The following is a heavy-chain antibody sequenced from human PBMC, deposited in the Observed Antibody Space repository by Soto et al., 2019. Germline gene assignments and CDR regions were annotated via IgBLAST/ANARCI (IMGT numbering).Heavy chain of an antibody. V-gene: IGHV3-48*03. J-gene: IGHJ6*02. CDR3: TRDKGDKVAYGMDV. Sequence: EVQVVESGGGLVQPGGSLRLSCTASGFTGSSCEMNWVRQAPGKGLEWVSYINTGGVTFYTDSVKGRFTISRDNAQNSLLLQMNRLRAEDTAVYYCTRDKGDKVAYGMDVWGQGTTVTVSS. CDR2: INTGGVT. CDR1: GFTGSSCE. D-gene: IGHD3-16*01.